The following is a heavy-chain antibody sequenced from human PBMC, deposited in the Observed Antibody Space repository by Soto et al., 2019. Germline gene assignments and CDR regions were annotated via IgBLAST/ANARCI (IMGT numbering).Heavy chain of an antibody. D-gene: IGHD3-22*01. J-gene: IGHJ5*02. CDR2: IYWDDDK. CDR3: AHTTYYYDSSGPNWFDP. V-gene: IGHV2-5*02. Sequence: QITLKESGPTLVKPTQTLTLTCTFSGFSLSTSGVGVGWIRQPPGKALEWLALIYWDDDKRYSPSLKSRLTITKDTSKHQVVLTMTNMDPVDTATYYCAHTTYYYDSSGPNWFDPWGQGTLVTVSS. CDR1: GFSLSTSGVG.